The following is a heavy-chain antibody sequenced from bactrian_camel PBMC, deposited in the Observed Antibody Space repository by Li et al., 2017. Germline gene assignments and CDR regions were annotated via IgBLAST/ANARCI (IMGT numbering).Heavy chain of an antibody. D-gene: IGHD6*01. V-gene: IGHV3S54*01. CDR1: GTFFNNFKC. CDR3: AADSPEYDGSWYSSCPNPSFGI. CDR2: IYRDTGAT. J-gene: IGHJ4*01. Sequence: HVQLVESGGGSVQVGGSLRLSCTSSGTFFNNFKCMGWFRQILGKEREGVAGIYRDTGATYYGDSVKGRFTVSQDNAKNTVYLQINNLQVDDTAVYYCAADSPEYDGSWYSSCPNPSFGIWGQETQVTVS.